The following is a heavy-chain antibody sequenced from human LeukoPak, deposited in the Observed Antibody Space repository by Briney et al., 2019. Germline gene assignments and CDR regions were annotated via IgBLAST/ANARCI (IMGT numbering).Heavy chain of an antibody. CDR1: GFTFSNYA. Sequence: PGASLRLSCAASGFTFSNYAMNWVRQASGKGLEWVSATSGSGGSTYYADSVKGRFTISRDNSKNTVYLQMNSLRAEDTAVYYCAKVLDYYYYGMDVWGQGTTVTVSS. CDR2: TSGSGGST. CDR3: AKVLDYYYYGMDV. J-gene: IGHJ6*02. V-gene: IGHV3-23*01.